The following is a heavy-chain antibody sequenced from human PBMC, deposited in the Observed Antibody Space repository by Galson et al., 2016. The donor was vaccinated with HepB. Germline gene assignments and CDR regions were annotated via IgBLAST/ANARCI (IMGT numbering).Heavy chain of an antibody. D-gene: IGHD3-3*01. CDR1: GGTFSSYA. CDR3: ARQYHLLYYFFDN. V-gene: IGHV1-69*06. CDR2: IIPIFATA. Sequence: SVKVSCKASGGTFSSYALNWVRQAPGQGLEWMGGIIPIFATANYAQKFQGRVTITADISTSTAYMELSSLRSEDTAVYYCARQYHLLYYFFDNRGQGTLVTVSS. J-gene: IGHJ4*02.